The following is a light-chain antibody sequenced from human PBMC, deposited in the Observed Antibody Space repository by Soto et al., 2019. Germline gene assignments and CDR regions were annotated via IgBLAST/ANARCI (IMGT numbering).Light chain of an antibody. CDR1: SSDVGGYNY. Sequence: LTQPPSASRSPGQSVTISCTGTSSDVGGYNYVSWYQQHPGKAPKLMIYEVNKRPSGVPDRFSGSKSGNTASLTVSGLQAEDEGDYYCSSHARSKRVLGTGNKVTVL. CDR3: SSHARSKRV. CDR2: EVN. V-gene: IGLV2-8*01. J-gene: IGLJ1*01.